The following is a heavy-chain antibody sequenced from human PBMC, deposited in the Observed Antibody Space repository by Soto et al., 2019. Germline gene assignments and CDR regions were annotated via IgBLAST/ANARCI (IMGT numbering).Heavy chain of an antibody. CDR3: ARDGSGGSPYYYYYGMDV. J-gene: IGHJ6*02. D-gene: IGHD3-10*01. V-gene: IGHV3-33*01. CDR2: IWYDGSNK. CDR1: GFTFSSYG. Sequence: GGSLRLSCAASGFTFSSYGMHWVRQAPGKGLEWVAVIWYDGSNKYYADSVKGRFTISRDNSKSTLYLQMNSLRAEDTAVYYCARDGSGGSPYYYYYGMDVWGQGTTVTVSS.